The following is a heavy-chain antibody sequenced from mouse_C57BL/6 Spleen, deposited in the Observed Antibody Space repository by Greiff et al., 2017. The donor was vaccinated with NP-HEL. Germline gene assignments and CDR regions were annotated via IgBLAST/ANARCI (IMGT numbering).Heavy chain of an antibody. V-gene: IGHV5-16*01. CDR2: INYDGSST. J-gene: IGHJ2*01. D-gene: IGHD1-1*01. CDR1: GFTFSDYY. CDR3: ARDSGYYYGSSSYFDY. Sequence: EVQLVESEGGLVQPGSSMKLSCTASGFTFSDYYMAWVRQVPEKGLEWVANINYDGSSTYYLDSLKSRFIISRDNAKNILYLQMSSLKSEDTATYYCARDSGYYYGSSSYFDYWGQGTTLTVSS.